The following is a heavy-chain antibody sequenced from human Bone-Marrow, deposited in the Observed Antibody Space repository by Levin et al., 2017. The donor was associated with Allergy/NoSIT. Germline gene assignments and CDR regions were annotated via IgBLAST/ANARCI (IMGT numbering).Heavy chain of an antibody. J-gene: IGHJ5*02. Sequence: SQTLSLTCTVSGGSISSGDYYWSWIRQPPGKGLEWIGYIYYSGSTYYNPSLKSRVTISVDTSKNQFSLKLSSVTAADTAVYYCARTGPNGMTTVTNGDWFDPWGQGTLVTVSS. D-gene: IGHD4-17*01. CDR1: GGSISSGDYY. V-gene: IGHV4-30-4*01. CDR2: IYYSGST. CDR3: ARTGPNGMTTVTNGDWFDP.